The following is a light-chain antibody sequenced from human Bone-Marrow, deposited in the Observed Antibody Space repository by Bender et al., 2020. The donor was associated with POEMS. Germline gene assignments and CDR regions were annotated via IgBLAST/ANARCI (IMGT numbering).Light chain of an antibody. Sequence: SYELTQPPSVSVSPGQTARITCSGDPLPKQYAYWYQQKPGQAPVLVIYKDTERASGIPERFSGSTSGTTVTLTISGVQAEDEADYYCQSADSNGTWVFGGGTKLTVL. V-gene: IGLV3-25*03. CDR2: KDT. CDR3: QSADSNGTWV. CDR1: PLPKQY. J-gene: IGLJ3*02.